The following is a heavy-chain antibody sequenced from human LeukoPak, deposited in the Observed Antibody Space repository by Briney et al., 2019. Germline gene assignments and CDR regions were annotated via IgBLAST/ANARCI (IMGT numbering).Heavy chain of an antibody. Sequence: PSETLSLTCAVYGGSFSGYYWSWIRQPPGKGLEWLGEINHSGSTNYNPSLKSRVTISVDTSKNQFSLKLSSVTAADTAVYYCARGTYYDFWSGYRGGVFDYWGQGTLVTVSS. V-gene: IGHV4-34*01. CDR3: ARGTYYDFWSGYRGGVFDY. CDR1: GGSFSGYY. J-gene: IGHJ4*02. CDR2: INHSGST. D-gene: IGHD3-3*01.